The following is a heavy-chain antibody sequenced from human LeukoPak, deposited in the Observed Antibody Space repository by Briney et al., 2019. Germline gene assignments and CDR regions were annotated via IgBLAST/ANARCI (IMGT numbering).Heavy chain of an antibody. V-gene: IGHV3-23*01. Sequence: GGSLRLSCAASGFTFSSYAMSWVRQAPGKGLQWVSAISGTGGTTYYADSVKGRFTISRDNSKNTLYLQMNSLRAEDTTLYYCAKDGQQLVNYYGLDVWGQGTTVTVSS. CDR1: GFTFSSYA. CDR2: ISGTGGTT. J-gene: IGHJ6*02. D-gene: IGHD6-13*01. CDR3: AKDGQQLVNYYGLDV.